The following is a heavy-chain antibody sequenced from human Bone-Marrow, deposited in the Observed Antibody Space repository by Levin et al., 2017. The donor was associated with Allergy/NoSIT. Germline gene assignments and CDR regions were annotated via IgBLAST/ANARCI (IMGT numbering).Heavy chain of an antibody. CDR3: ARVPGDYSSTHYNSYYGMDV. CDR1: GFIFSDYY. J-gene: IGHJ6*02. CDR2: ISSSGSTI. D-gene: IGHD4-11*01. V-gene: IGHV3-11*01. Sequence: GGSLRLSCAVSGFIFSDYYMTWIRQAPGKGLEWLSYISSSGSTIYYADSVKGRFTISRDNAENSLYLQMNSLRGDDTAVYYCARVPGDYSSTHYNSYYGMDVWGQGTTVTVSS.